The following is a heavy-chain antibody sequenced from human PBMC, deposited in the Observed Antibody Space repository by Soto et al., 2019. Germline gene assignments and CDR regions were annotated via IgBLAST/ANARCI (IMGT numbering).Heavy chain of an antibody. CDR1: GYTFTGYY. J-gene: IGHJ4*02. Sequence: ASVKVSCKASGYTFTGYYMHWVRQAPGQGLEWMGWINPNSGGTNYAQKFQGWVTMTRDTSISTAYMGLGRLGSDDTAVYYCARGGDIVLMVYAGFDYWGQGTLVTVSS. CDR2: INPNSGGT. CDR3: ARGGDIVLMVYAGFDY. V-gene: IGHV1-2*04. D-gene: IGHD2-8*01.